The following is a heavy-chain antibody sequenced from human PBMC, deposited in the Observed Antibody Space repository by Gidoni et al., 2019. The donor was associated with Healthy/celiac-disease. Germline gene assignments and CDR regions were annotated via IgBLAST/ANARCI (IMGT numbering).Heavy chain of an antibody. D-gene: IGHD3-22*01. CDR2: IIPIFGTA. CDR1: GGTFSSYA. J-gene: IGHJ4*02. V-gene: IGHV1-69*01. Sequence: QVQLVQSGAEVKTPGSSVKVSCKASGGTFSSYAISWVGQAPGQGLEWMGGIIPIFGTANYAQKFQGRVTITADESTSTAYMELSSLRSEDTAVYYCASKLRYYYDSSGYYPLYYFDYWGQGTLVTVSS. CDR3: ASKLRYYYDSSGYYPLYYFDY.